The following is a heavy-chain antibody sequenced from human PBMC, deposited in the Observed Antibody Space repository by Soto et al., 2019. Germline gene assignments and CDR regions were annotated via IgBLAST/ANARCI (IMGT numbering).Heavy chain of an antibody. Sequence: ASVKVSCKASGYTFTSYAMHWVRQAPGQRLERMGWINAGNGNTKYSQKFQGRVTITRDTSASTAYMELSSLRSEDTAVYYCARDLSGFSSGWYFFDYWGQGTLVTVSS. V-gene: IGHV1-3*01. CDR2: INAGNGNT. CDR3: ARDLSGFSSGWYFFDY. CDR1: GYTFTSYA. D-gene: IGHD6-19*01. J-gene: IGHJ4*02.